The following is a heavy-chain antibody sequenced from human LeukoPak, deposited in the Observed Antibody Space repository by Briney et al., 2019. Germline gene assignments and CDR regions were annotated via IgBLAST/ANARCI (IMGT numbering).Heavy chain of an antibody. CDR1: GGSPCGLY. CDR2: MNQSGRT. J-gene: IGHJ4*02. Sequence: SETLSLTCAVYGGSPCGLYGSRIRQPARHGVEWVGGMNQSGRTYYNTSLKSRVTISVGTSKNQFSLKLSSVTAADTAVYYCARQDWGAFRSITIFGVVIRPFDYWGQGTLVTVSS. CDR3: ARQDWGAFRSITIFGVVIRPFDY. D-gene: IGHD3-3*01. V-gene: IGHV4-34*01.